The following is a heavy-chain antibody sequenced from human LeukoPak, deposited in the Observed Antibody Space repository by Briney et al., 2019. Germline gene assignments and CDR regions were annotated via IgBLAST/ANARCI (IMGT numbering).Heavy chain of an antibody. CDR1: GGSISSYY. V-gene: IGHV4-59*01. J-gene: IGHJ5*02. CDR3: ALRMVRGVIDWFDP. Sequence: SETLSLTCTVSGGSISSYYWSWIRQPPGKGLERIGYIYYSGSTNYNPSLKSRVTISVDTSKNQFSLKLSSVTAADTAVYYCALRMVRGVIDWFDPWGQGTLVTVSS. CDR2: IYYSGST. D-gene: IGHD3-10*01.